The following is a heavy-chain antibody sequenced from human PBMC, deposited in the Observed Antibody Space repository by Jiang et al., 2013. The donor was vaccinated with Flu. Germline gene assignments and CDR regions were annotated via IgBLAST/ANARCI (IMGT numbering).Heavy chain of an antibody. D-gene: IGHD6-19*01. Sequence: GSGLVKPSETLSLSCTVSGGSISSSSYYWGWIRQPPGKGLEWIGSIYYSGNTYYNPSLKSRVTISVDTSKNQFSLKLSSVTAAETAVYYCARIVAVAGMTQYYYYGMDVWGQGTTV. J-gene: IGHJ6*02. CDR2: IYYSGNT. V-gene: IGHV4-39*01. CDR1: GGSISSSSYY. CDR3: ARIVAVAGMTQYYYYGMDV.